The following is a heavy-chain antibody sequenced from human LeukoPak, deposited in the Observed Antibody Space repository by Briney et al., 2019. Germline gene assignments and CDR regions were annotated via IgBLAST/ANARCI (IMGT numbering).Heavy chain of an antibody. Sequence: PGGSLRLSCAASGFTFSSYWMHWVRQAPGKGLVVVSRINSDGSSTSYADSVKGRFTISRDNAKNTLYLQMNSLRAEDTAVYYCARDPSTVTQRPRWFDPWGQGTLVTVSS. CDR2: INSDGSST. D-gene: IGHD4-17*01. J-gene: IGHJ5*02. CDR1: GFTFSSYW. CDR3: ARDPSTVTQRPRWFDP. V-gene: IGHV3-74*01.